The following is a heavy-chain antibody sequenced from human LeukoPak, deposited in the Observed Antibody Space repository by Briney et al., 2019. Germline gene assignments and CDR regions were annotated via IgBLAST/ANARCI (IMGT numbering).Heavy chain of an antibody. CDR3: ARIEGDNSLDY. CDR2: IHSSGST. J-gene: IGHJ4*02. V-gene: IGHV4-59*01. D-gene: IGHD3-16*01. Sequence: TSETLSLTCTVSGGSISDYYWTWIRQPPGKGLEWIAYIHSSGSTNYNPSLKSRVIISVDTSRSQLSLKVSSVTAADTAVYYCARIEGDNSLDYWGQGTLVTVSS. CDR1: GGSISDYY.